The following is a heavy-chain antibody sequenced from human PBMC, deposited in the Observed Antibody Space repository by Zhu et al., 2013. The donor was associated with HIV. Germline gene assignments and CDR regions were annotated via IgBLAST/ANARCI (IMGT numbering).Heavy chain of an antibody. Sequence: QVQLVQSGAEVKKPGASVKVSCKASGYTFTGYYMHWVRQAPGQGLEWMGWINPNSGDTGYSQKLQGSVTMTRDTSISTAYLELRGLRSDDTAVYYCARDRSSTWYGGMDIWGQGDHGHRLL. CDR1: GYTFTGYY. CDR2: INPNSGDT. D-gene: IGHD6-13*01. CDR3: ARDRSSTWYGGMDI. J-gene: IGHJ6*02. V-gene: IGHV1-2*02.